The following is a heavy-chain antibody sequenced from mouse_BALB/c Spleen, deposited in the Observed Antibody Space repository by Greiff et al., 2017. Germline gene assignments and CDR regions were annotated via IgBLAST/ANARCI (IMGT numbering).Heavy chain of an antibody. V-gene: IGHV1-7*01. D-gene: IGHD1-2*01. CDR3: ARSNGYVPAWFAY. Sequence: VQLQQSGAELAKPGASVKMSCKASGYTFTSYWMHWVKQRPGQGLEWIGYINPSTGYTEYNQKFKDKATLTADKSSSTAYMQLSSLTSEDSAVYYCARSNGYVPAWFAYWGQGTLVTVSA. J-gene: IGHJ3*01. CDR1: GYTFTSYW. CDR2: INPSTGYT.